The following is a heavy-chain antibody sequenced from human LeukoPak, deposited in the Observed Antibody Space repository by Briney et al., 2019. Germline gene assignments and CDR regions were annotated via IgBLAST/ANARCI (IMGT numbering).Heavy chain of an antibody. CDR2: INPKSGGT. CDR1: GYTFIGYY. D-gene: IGHD1-26*01. CDR3: AREISGSYWY. V-gene: IGHV1-2*02. Sequence: ASVKVSCKASGYTFIGYYMHWVRQAPGQGLEWMGWINPKSGGTNYAQKFQGRVTMTRDTSITTAYMEVSSLTSDDTAVYYCAREISGSYWYWGQGTLVTVCS. J-gene: IGHJ4*02.